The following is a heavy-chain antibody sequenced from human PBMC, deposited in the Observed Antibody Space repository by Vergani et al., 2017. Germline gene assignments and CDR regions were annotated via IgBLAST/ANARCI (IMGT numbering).Heavy chain of an antibody. CDR1: GFSFSTYA. CDR3: ANVLGVDY. CDR2: ISGSSGST. J-gene: IGHJ4*02. D-gene: IGHD2-8*02. Sequence: EVQLLESGGGLVQPGGSLRLSCAASGFSFSTYAMSWVRQAPGKGLEWVSGISGSSGSTYYADSVKGRFTISRDNSKNTLYLQMNSQGAEDTAVYYCANVLGVDYWGQGTLVTVSS. V-gene: IGHV3-23*01.